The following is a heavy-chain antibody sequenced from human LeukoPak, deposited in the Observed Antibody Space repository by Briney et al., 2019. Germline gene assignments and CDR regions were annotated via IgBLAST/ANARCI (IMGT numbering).Heavy chain of an antibody. CDR1: GFTFSSYS. V-gene: IGHV3-21*01. D-gene: IGHD4-17*01. J-gene: IGHJ4*02. CDR3: ARDDGDYPDY. CDR2: ISSSSSYI. Sequence: GGSLRLSXAASGFTFSSYSMNWVRQAPGKGLEWVSSISSSSSYIYYADSVKGRFTISRDNAKNSLYLQMNSLRAEDTAVYYCARDDGDYPDYWGQGTLVTVSS.